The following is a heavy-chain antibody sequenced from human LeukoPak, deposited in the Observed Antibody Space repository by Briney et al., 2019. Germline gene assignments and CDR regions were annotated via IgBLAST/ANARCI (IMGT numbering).Heavy chain of an antibody. J-gene: IGHJ3*02. CDR3: ATPGVGASSPDWRFDI. V-gene: IGHV5-51*01. Sequence: GESLKISCKGSGYSFTSYWIDWVRQMPGKGLEWMGIIYPGDSDTRYSPSFQGQVTISADKSISTAYLQWSSLKASDTAMYYCATPGVGASSPDWRFDIWGQGTMVTVSS. CDR2: IYPGDSDT. D-gene: IGHD1-26*01. CDR1: GYSFTSYW.